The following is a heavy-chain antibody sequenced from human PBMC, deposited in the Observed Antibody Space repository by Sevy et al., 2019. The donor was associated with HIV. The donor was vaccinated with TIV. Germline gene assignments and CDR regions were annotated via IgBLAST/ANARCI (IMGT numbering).Heavy chain of an antibody. CDR1: GFTFGDYA. Sequence: GGSLRLSCTASGFTFGDYAMSWVRQAPGKGLEWVGFIRSKAYGGTTEYAASVKGRFTISRDDSKSIAYLQMNSLKTEDTAVYYCTRGRRRYYDISGYSDYWGQGTLVTVSS. CDR3: TRGRRRYYDISGYSDY. D-gene: IGHD3-22*01. V-gene: IGHV3-49*04. CDR2: IRSKAYGGTT. J-gene: IGHJ4*02.